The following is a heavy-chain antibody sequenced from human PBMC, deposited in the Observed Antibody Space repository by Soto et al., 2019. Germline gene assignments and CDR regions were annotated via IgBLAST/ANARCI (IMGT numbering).Heavy chain of an antibody. V-gene: IGHV4-61*01. D-gene: IGHD3-10*01. CDR2: IYYSGSA. CDR3: ARGPVAGGFDY. Sequence: SETLSLTCTVSGGSVISGSYYFIGIRQPPGKGLEWIGYIYYSGSANYNPSLKSRVTISVDTSKNQFSLKLSSVTAADTAVYYCARGPVAGGFDYWGQGTLVTVSS. J-gene: IGHJ4*02. CDR1: GGSVISGSYY.